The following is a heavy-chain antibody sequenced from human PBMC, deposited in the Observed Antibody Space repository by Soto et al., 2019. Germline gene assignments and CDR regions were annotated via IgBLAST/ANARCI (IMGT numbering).Heavy chain of an antibody. V-gene: IGHV1-2*02. CDR1: GYIFSDNY. J-gene: IGHJ4*02. CDR3: ARAREDSSGWFDY. CDR2: INPKSGGT. D-gene: IGHD6-19*01. Sequence: GASVKVSFKASGYIFSDNYIHWVRQAPGQGLEWMAWINPKSGGTNYARNFQGRVTLTRDTSISTAYMDLSRLTSDDTAVYYCARAREDSSGWFDYWGQGTLVTVSS.